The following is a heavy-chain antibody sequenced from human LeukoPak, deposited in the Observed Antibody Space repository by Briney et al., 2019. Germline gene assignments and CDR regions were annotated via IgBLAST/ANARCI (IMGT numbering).Heavy chain of an antibody. J-gene: IGHJ4*02. Sequence: PGGSLRLSCAASGFTFSNYWMTWVRQAPGKGLEWLAHINQDGSKEYYMDSVKARFTISSDNAKNSLSLQMNSLRAEDTAVYYCVRDGGVSGYDLLDYWGQGTLVTVSS. CDR2: INQDGSKE. D-gene: IGHD5-12*01. V-gene: IGHV3-7*01. CDR1: GFTFSNYW. CDR3: VRDGGVSGYDLLDY.